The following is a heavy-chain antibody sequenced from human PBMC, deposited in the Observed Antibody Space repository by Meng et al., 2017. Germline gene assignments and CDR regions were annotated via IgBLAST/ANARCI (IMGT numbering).Heavy chain of an antibody. CDR1: GYTFTSYY. Sequence: ASVKVSCKASGYTFTSYYMHWVRQAPGQGLEWMGIINPSGGSTSYAQKFQGRVTMTRNTSISTAYMELSSLRSEDTAVYYCARVRPIVAGLNWYFDLWGRGTLVTVSS. CDR3: ARVRPIVAGLNWYFDL. J-gene: IGHJ2*01. CDR2: INPSGGST. D-gene: IGHD3-22*01. V-gene: IGHV1-46*01.